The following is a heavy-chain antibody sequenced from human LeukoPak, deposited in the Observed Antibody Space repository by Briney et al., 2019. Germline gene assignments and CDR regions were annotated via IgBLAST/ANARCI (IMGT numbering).Heavy chain of an antibody. V-gene: IGHV3-15*01. CDR1: GFTFSNAW. CDR2: IKSKTDGGTT. Sequence: GGSLRLSCAASGFTFSNAWMSWVRQAPGKGLEWVGRIKSKTDGGTTDYAAPVKGRFTISRDDSKNTLYLQMNSLKTEDTAVYYITTDPVGSTVNWFDPWGQGTLVTVSS. J-gene: IGHJ5*02. D-gene: IGHD4-11*01. CDR3: TTDPVGSTVNWFDP.